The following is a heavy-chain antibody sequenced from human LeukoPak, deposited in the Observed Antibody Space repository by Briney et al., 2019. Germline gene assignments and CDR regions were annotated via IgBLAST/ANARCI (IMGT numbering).Heavy chain of an antibody. D-gene: IGHD3-3*01. V-gene: IGHV1-46*01. CDR3: AKDGPGSYDFWSGYYHQDAFDI. CDR1: GYTFTSYY. J-gene: IGHJ3*02. CDR2: INPSGGST. Sequence: ASVKVSCKASGYTFTSYYMHWVRQAPGQGLEWMGIINPSGGSTSYAQKFQGRVTMTRDTSTSTVYMELSSLRSEDTAVYYCAKDGPGSYDFWSGYYHQDAFDIWGQGTMVTVSS.